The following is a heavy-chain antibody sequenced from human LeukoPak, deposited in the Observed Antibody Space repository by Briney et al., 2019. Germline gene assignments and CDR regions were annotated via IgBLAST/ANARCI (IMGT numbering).Heavy chain of an antibody. J-gene: IGHJ4*02. V-gene: IGHV3-21*01. Sequence: GGSLRLSCAASGFTFSSYSMNWVRQAPGKGLEWVSSISSSSTYIYYADSLKGRFTISRDNANNSLYLQMNSLRAEDTAVYYCARGRSSSWYEPSDYWGRGTLVTVSS. CDR1: GFTFSSYS. CDR2: ISSSSTYI. CDR3: ARGRSSSWYEPSDY. D-gene: IGHD6-13*01.